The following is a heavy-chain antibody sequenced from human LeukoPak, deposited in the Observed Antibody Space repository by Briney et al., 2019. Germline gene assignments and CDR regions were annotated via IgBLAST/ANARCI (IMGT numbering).Heavy chain of an antibody. CDR3: ARRLTQYDCFDP. CDR1: GDSVSSNSVT. Sequence: SQTLSLTCAISGDSVSSNSVTWNWIRQSPSRGLEWLGRTYYRSTWYKDYAVSVRGRITVNPDTSKSQFSLHLNSVTPEDTAVYYCARRLTQYDCFDPWGQGILVTVSS. V-gene: IGHV6-1*01. D-gene: IGHD2-2*01. J-gene: IGHJ5*02. CDR2: TYYRSTWYK.